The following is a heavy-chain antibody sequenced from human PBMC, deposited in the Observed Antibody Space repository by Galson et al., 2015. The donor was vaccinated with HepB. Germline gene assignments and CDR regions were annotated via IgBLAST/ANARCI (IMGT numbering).Heavy chain of an antibody. CDR2: IYSGGST. Sequence: SLRLSCAASGFAVSSNYMSWVRQAPGKGLEWVSVIYSGGSTYYADSVKGRFTISRDNSKNTLYLQMNSLRAEDTAVYYCARDRGYCSSTSCYHYNWYFDLWGRGTLVTVSS. V-gene: IGHV3-53*01. D-gene: IGHD2-2*01. CDR1: GFAVSSNY. J-gene: IGHJ2*01. CDR3: ARDRGYCSSTSCYHYNWYFDL.